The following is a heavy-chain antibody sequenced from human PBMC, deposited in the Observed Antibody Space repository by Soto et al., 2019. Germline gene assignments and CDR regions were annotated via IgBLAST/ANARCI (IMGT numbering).Heavy chain of an antibody. CDR1: GYAFTTYG. J-gene: IGHJ4*02. D-gene: IGHD1-1*01. CDR2: ISAHNGNT. V-gene: IGHV1-18*01. Sequence: QVHLVQSGAEVKKPGASVKVSCKGSGYAFTTYGITWVRQAPGQGLEWMGWISAHNGNTNYAQKLQGRVTVTRDTYPSTAYMELRSLRSYDTAVYSCARGRYGDYWGQGALVTVSS. CDR3: ARGRYGDY.